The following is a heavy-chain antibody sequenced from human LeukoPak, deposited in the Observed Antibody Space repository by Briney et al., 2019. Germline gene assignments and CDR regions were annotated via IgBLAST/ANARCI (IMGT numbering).Heavy chain of an antibody. CDR1: GFIFSSYA. Sequence: GGSLRLSCAASGFIFSSYAMSWVRQATGKALEWVSAISGSGGSTYCADSVKGRLTISRDNPKNTLYRQMNRLRAEDTGVYYCANPARYWGQGTLVTVSS. V-gene: IGHV3-23*01. CDR3: ANPARY. CDR2: ISGSGGST. J-gene: IGHJ4*02.